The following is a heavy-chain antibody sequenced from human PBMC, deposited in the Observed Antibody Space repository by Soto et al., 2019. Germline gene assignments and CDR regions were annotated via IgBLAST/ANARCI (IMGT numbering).Heavy chain of an antibody. Sequence: GESLKISCKGSGYTFTDYWIGWVRQLPGKGLEWMGIIYPGDSDTRYSPSFQGHVTITVDKSTSTAYLQWNTLKASDTAMYYCATVGYCSSTSCYSYFQHWGQGTLVTVSS. V-gene: IGHV5-51*01. CDR3: ATVGYCSSTSCYSYFQH. D-gene: IGHD2-2*02. CDR1: GYTFTDYW. CDR2: IYPGDSDT. J-gene: IGHJ1*01.